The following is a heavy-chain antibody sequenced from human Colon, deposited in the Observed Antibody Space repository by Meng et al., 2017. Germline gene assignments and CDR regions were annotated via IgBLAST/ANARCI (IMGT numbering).Heavy chain of an antibody. J-gene: IGHJ4*02. V-gene: IGHV4-4*02. CDR3: ARNSAAGVDY. Sequence: VQVEEAGTGLVKLSGTLYLIWAVSGGSIRSSNWWSWVRQHPGKGLEWIEEIYNSGSTNYNRSLKSRVTISVDKSKNQFSLKMSSVTAADTAVYYCARNSAAGVDYWGQGTLVTVSS. D-gene: IGHD6-13*01. CDR2: IYNSGST. CDR1: GGSIRSSNW.